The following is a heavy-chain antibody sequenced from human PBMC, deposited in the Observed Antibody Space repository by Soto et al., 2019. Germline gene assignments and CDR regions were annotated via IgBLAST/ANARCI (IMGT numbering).Heavy chain of an antibody. Sequence: SETRSLTCSVSNGSISSSSFFWSWIRQPPGGRXXYXGYXXXXXSXXXNPSLESRVTISVDRSKSKFSLTLTSVTAADTAVYYCARISRWVNFWGQGTLVTVSS. V-gene: IGHV4-61*05. CDR2: XXXXXSX. CDR3: ARISRWVNF. D-gene: IGHD1-26*01. CDR1: NGSISSSSFF. J-gene: IGHJ4*02.